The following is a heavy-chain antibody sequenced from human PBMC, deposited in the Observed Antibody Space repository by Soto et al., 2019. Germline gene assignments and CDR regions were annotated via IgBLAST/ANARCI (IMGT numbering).Heavy chain of an antibody. CDR1: GGPFSSYT. D-gene: IGHD6-13*01. CDR2: IIPLFGTT. V-gene: IGHV1-69*12. J-gene: IGHJ4*02. Sequence: QVQLVQSGAEVKKPGSSVKVSCKVSGGPFSSYTLSWVRQAPGQGPEWMGEIIPLFGTTNYVQGFQGRLTIAAVVSTNTAYMELSSLRCDDAAVYYCVRDSIAASGFDSWGQGTLVTVS. CDR3: VRDSIAASGFDS.